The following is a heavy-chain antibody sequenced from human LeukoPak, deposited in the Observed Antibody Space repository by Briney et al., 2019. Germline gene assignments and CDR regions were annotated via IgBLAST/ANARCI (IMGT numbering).Heavy chain of an antibody. D-gene: IGHD4-17*01. CDR3: ARDRDYGDYNTQDLFVY. CDR2: ISAYNGNT. CDR1: GGTFGSYA. J-gene: IGHJ4*02. V-gene: IGHV1-18*01. Sequence: ASVKVSCKASGGTFGSYAISWVRQAPGQGLEWMGWISAYNGNTNYAQKFQGRVTMTTDTSTSTAYMELRSLRSDDTAVYYCARDRDYGDYNTQDLFVYWGQGTLVTVSS.